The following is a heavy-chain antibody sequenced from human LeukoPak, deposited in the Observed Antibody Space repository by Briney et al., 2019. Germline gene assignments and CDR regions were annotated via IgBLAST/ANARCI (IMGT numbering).Heavy chain of an antibody. V-gene: IGHV1-18*01. CDR2: ISAYNGNT. J-gene: IGHJ4*02. D-gene: IGHD3-22*01. CDR1: SYTFTSYG. CDR3: ARDPDSSGYIGFDY. Sequence: ASVKVSCKASSYTFTSYGISWVRQAPGQGLEWMGWISAYNGNTNYAQKLQGRVTMTTDTSTSTAYMELRSLRSDDTAVYYCARDPDSSGYIGFDYWGQGTLVTVSS.